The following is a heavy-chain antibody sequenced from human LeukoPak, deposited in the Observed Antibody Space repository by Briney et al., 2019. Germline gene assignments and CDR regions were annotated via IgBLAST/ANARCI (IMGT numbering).Heavy chain of an antibody. D-gene: IGHD2-2*02. Sequence: SVKVSCKASGGTFSSYAISWVRQAPGQGLEWMGGIIPIFGTANYAQKFQGRVTITADKSTSTAYMELSSLRSEDTAVYYCASSFLGYCSSTSCYTFDYYGMDVWGQGTTVTVSS. CDR1: GGTFSSYA. J-gene: IGHJ6*02. CDR3: ASSFLGYCSSTSCYTFDYYGMDV. CDR2: IIPIFGTA. V-gene: IGHV1-69*06.